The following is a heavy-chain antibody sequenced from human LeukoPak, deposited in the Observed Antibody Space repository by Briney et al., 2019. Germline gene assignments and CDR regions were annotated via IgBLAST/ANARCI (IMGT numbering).Heavy chain of an antibody. CDR3: ARGDGIVGATGYY. CDR1: GGSFSGYY. J-gene: IGHJ4*02. D-gene: IGHD1-26*01. Sequence: SETQSLTCAVYGGSFSGYYWSWIRQPPGKGLEWIGEINHSGSTNYNPSLKSRVTISVDTSKNQFSLKLSSVTAADTAVYYCARGDGIVGATGYYWGQGTLVTVSS. V-gene: IGHV4-34*01. CDR2: INHSGST.